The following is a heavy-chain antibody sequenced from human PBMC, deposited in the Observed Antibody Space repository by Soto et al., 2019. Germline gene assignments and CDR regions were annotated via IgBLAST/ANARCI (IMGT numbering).Heavy chain of an antibody. D-gene: IGHD2-15*01. CDR3: ASTLYCSGGSCFYYFDY. CDR2: IYYSGST. J-gene: IGHJ4*02. V-gene: IGHV4-39*01. Sequence: QLQLQESGPGLVKPSETLSLTCTVSGGSISSSSYYWGWIRQPPGKGLEWIGSIYYSGSTYYNPSLKSRVTISVYTSKNQFSLKLSSVTAADTAVYYCASTLYCSGGSCFYYFDYWGQGTLVTVSS. CDR1: GGSISSSSYY.